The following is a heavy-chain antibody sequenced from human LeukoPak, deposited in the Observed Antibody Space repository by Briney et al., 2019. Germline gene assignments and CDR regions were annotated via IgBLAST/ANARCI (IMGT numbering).Heavy chain of an antibody. D-gene: IGHD3-9*01. V-gene: IGHV3-30*04. Sequence: GGSLRLSCAASGFTFSSYAMHWVRQAPGKGLEWVAVISYDGSNKYYADSVKGRFTISRDNSKNTLYLQMNSLRAEDTAVYYCAKDLAGYYSAYYYGMDVWGQGTTVTVSS. CDR1: GFTFSSYA. CDR3: AKDLAGYYSAYYYGMDV. CDR2: ISYDGSNK. J-gene: IGHJ6*02.